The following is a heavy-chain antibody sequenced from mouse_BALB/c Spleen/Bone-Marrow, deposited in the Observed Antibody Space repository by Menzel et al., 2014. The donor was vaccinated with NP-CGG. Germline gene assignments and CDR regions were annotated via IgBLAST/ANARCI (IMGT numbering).Heavy chain of an antibody. V-gene: IGHV1S56*01. D-gene: IGHD1-1*01. CDR3: ARSRYGSYYGY. J-gene: IGHJ2*01. Sequence: QVQLQQSGPELVKAGASVRISCKASNYTFTTYYIYWVKQRPGQGLEWIGWIYPGNVNTKYNEKFKAKATLTADKSSSTAYMQLSSLTSEDSAVYFCARSRYGSYYGYWGQGTPLTVSS. CDR2: IYPGNVNT. CDR1: NYTFTTYY.